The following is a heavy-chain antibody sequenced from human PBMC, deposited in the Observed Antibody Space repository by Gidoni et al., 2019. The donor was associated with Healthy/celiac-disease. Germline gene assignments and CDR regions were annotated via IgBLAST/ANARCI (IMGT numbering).Heavy chain of an antibody. CDR1: GFTVGSNY. J-gene: IGHJ6*02. CDR2: IYSGGST. CDR3: ARVGNYYYYGMDV. Sequence: EVQLVESGGGLVQLGGSRRLSCAASGFTVGSNYMSWVRQAPGKGLEWVSVIYSGGSTYYADSVKGRFTISRDNSKNTLYLQMNSLRAEDTAVYYCARVGNYYYYGMDVWGQGTTVTVSS. V-gene: IGHV3-66*01.